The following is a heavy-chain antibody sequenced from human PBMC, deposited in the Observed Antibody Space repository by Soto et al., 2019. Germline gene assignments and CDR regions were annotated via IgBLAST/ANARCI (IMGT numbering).Heavy chain of an antibody. CDR3: AKDRRPGDDDLFAN. D-gene: IGHD2-21*02. V-gene: IGHV3-23*01. Sequence: GGSLRLSCAASGFTFSTYGMSWVRQAPGKGLEWVSSISGSGGSTFYADSVKGRFTSARDNSKNTLYLQMSSLRAEDTAVYFCAKDRRPGDDDLFANWGQGTLVTVSS. J-gene: IGHJ4*02. CDR2: ISGSGGST. CDR1: GFTFSTYG.